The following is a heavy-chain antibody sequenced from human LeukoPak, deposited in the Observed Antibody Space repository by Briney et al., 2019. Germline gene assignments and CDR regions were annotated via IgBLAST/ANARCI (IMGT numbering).Heavy chain of an antibody. CDR1: GFDFTRDW. CDR2: IFPDDSDT. CDR3: ARRDPTTVTAFDY. J-gene: IGHJ4*02. V-gene: IGHV5-51*01. Sequence: GESLKISCRFSGFDFTRDWIGWVRLMPGKGLEWMGIIFPDDSDTRYSPSFQGQVTLSADKSISTAYLQWSSLKASDTAIYYCARRDPTTVTAFDYWGQGTLVNVSS. D-gene: IGHD4-17*01.